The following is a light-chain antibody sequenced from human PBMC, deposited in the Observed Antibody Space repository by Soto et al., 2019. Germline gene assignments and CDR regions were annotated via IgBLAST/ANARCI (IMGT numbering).Light chain of an antibody. CDR2: EVS. V-gene: IGLV2-8*01. CDR3: TSYTGDDFTFV. Sequence: LTQPPSASGSLGQSVTISCTGTSSDIGTYDYVSWYQQHPGRAPKLIIFEVSKRPLGVPDRFSGSKSGNTASLIVSGLQPDDEAEYHCTSYTGDDFTFVFGTGTKVTVL. CDR1: SSDIGTYDY. J-gene: IGLJ1*01.